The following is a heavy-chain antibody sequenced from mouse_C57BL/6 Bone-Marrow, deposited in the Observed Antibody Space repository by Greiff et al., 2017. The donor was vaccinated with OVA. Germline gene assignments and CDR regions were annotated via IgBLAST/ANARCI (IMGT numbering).Heavy chain of an antibody. Sequence: VKLQQPGAELVKPGASVKLSCKASGYTFTSYWMHWVKQRPGQGLEWIGMIHPNSGSTNYNEKFKSKATLTVDKSSSTAYMQLSSLTSEDSAVYYCASYYYGSSYGYWGQGTTLTVSS. D-gene: IGHD1-1*01. J-gene: IGHJ2*01. CDR3: ASYYYGSSYGY. CDR1: GYTFTSYW. V-gene: IGHV1-64*01. CDR2: IHPNSGST.